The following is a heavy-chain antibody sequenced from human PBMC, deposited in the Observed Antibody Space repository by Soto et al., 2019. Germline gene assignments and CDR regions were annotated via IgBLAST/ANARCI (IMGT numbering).Heavy chain of an antibody. Sequence: SETLSLTCVLSVGSISGGNWWNWVRQSPGKGLEWIGEIYHRGNINYNPSLKSRVTISLDKSKNQCSLKLTSVTAADTAVYYCASRISMIFCNAFDVWRQLTMVP. CDR2: IYHRGNI. CDR1: VGSISGGNW. J-gene: IGHJ3*01. CDR3: ASRISMIFCNAFDV. V-gene: IGHV4-4*02. D-gene: IGHD3-22*01.